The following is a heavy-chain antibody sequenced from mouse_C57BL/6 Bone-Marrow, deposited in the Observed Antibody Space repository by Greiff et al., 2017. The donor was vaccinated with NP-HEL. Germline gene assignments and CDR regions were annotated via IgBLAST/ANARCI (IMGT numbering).Heavy chain of an antibody. Sequence: DVHLVESGGGLVKPGGSLKLSCAASGFTFSSYAMSWVRQTPEKRLEWVATISDGGSYTYYPDNVKGRFTISRDNAKNNLYLQMSHLKSEDTAMYDCARGYGSSLWYFDVWGTGTTVTVSS. V-gene: IGHV5-4*01. J-gene: IGHJ1*03. CDR1: GFTFSSYA. D-gene: IGHD1-1*01. CDR2: ISDGGSYT. CDR3: ARGYGSSLWYFDV.